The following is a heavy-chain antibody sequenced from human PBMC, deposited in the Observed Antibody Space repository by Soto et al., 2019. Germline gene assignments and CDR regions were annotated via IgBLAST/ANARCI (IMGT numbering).Heavy chain of an antibody. D-gene: IGHD3-3*01. CDR3: ARVGWGEWLLYNYYYGMDV. Sequence: QVQLVQSGAEVKKPGASVKVSCKASGYTFTSYGISWVRQAPGQGLEWMGWISAYNGNTNYAQKLQGRVTMTTDTSTSTAYMELRSLRSDDAAVYYCARVGWGEWLLYNYYYGMDVWGQGTTVTVSS. CDR2: ISAYNGNT. CDR1: GYTFTSYG. V-gene: IGHV1-18*04. J-gene: IGHJ6*02.